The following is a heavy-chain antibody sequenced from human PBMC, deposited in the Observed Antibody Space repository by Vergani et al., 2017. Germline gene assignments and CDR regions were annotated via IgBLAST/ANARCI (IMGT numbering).Heavy chain of an antibody. J-gene: IGHJ5*02. CDR2: IWYDGSNK. D-gene: IGHD5-18*01. CDR3: ARDMELWATAKNWFDP. Sequence: QVQLVESGGGVVQPGRSLRLSCAASGFTFSSYGMHWVRQAPGKGLEWVAVIWYDGSNKYYADSVKGRFTISRDNSKNTLYLQMNSLRAEDTAVYYCARDMELWATAKNWFDPWGQGTLVTVSS. CDR1: GFTFSSYG. V-gene: IGHV3-33*01.